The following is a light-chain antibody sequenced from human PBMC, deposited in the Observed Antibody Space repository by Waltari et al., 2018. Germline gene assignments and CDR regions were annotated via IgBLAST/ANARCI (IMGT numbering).Light chain of an antibody. CDR3: QQYDNLPWT. CDR2: DAS. V-gene: IGKV1-33*01. J-gene: IGKJ1*01. Sequence: DIQMTQSPSSLSASVGDRVTITCQASQEISSYLNWYQQKPGKAPKLLIYDASNLETGVPSRFSGSGSGTDFTFTISSLQPEDIATYYCQQYDNLPWTFGQGTKVEIK. CDR1: QEISSY.